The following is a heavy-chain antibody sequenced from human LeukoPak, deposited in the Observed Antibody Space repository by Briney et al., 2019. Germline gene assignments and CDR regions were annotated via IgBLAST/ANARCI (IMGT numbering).Heavy chain of an antibody. CDR3: ARGKNTYYYDSSGSDY. Sequence: ASVKVSCKASAYTFTSYAISWMRQAPGLGLEWMGWISVYNGNTNYAQKLQGRVTMTTDTSTNTVYMELRSLRFDDTAVYYCARGKNTYYYDSSGSDYWGQGTLVTVSS. CDR2: ISVYNGNT. CDR1: AYTFTSYA. J-gene: IGHJ4*02. D-gene: IGHD3-22*01. V-gene: IGHV1-18*01.